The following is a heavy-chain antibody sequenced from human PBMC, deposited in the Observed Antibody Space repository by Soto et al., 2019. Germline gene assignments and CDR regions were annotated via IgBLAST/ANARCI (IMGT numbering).Heavy chain of an antibody. V-gene: IGHV1-18*04. Sequence: ASVKVSCKTSGYTFIHFGIGWVRQAPGQGLEWMGWISDYSGNTDYAQNLQGRVTMTTDTSTSTAYMELRSLTSDDTAVYYCARGVPGNPLSGHFDYWGQGILVTVSS. CDR1: GYTFIHFG. D-gene: IGHD3-10*01. CDR2: ISDYSGNT. J-gene: IGHJ4*02. CDR3: ARGVPGNPLSGHFDY.